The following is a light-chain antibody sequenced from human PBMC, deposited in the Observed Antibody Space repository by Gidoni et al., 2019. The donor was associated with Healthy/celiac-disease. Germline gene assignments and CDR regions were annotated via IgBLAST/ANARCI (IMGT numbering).Light chain of an antibody. CDR3: QQSYRLWT. CDR2: AAS. Sequence: DIQMTQSPSSLSASVGDRVTITCRASQSISSYLNWYQQKPGKAPKLLIYAASSLQSGVPSRFSCSGSGTDFTLTISSLQPEDFATYYCQQSYRLWTFGQGTKVEIQ. V-gene: IGKV1-39*01. CDR1: QSISSY. J-gene: IGKJ1*01.